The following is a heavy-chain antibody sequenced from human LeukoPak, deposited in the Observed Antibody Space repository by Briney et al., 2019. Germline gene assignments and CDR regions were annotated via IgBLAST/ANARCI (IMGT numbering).Heavy chain of an antibody. D-gene: IGHD6-13*01. CDR2: IKQDGSEK. CDR3: AREGYSRGYYSYYYMDV. J-gene: IGHJ6*03. V-gene: IGHV3-7*01. CDR1: GFTFSSYW. Sequence: GGSLRLSCAASGFTFSSYWMSWVRQAPGKGLEWVANIKQDGSEKYYVDSVKGRFTISRDNAKNSLYLQMNSLRAEDTAVYYCAREGYSRGYYSYYYMDVWGKGTTVTVSS.